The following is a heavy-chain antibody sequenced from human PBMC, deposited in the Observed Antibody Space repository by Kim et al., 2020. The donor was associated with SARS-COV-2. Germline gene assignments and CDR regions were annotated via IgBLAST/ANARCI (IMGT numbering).Heavy chain of an antibody. J-gene: IGHJ3*02. Sequence: SETLSLTCTVSGGSISSGGYYWSWIRQHPGKGLEWIGYIYYSGSTYYNPSLKSRVTISVDTSKNQFSLKLSSVTAADTAVYYCARDLYYYDSSGYHYAFDIWGQGTMVTVSS. V-gene: IGHV4-31*03. CDR1: GGSISSGGYY. D-gene: IGHD3-22*01. CDR3: ARDLYYYDSSGYHYAFDI. CDR2: IYYSGST.